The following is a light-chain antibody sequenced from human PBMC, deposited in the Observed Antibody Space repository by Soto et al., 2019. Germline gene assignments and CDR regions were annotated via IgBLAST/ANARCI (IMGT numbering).Light chain of an antibody. CDR2: GAS. CDR1: QRVSSSY. Sequence: DIVLTQSPGSLSLSPGERATLSCRASQRVSSSYLAWYQQKPGQAPRLLIYGASRRATGIPDRFSGSGSGTEVILTISRLEPEDFAVYYCHQYGDSPFTFGGGTKVEIK. V-gene: IGKV3-20*01. J-gene: IGKJ4*01. CDR3: HQYGDSPFT.